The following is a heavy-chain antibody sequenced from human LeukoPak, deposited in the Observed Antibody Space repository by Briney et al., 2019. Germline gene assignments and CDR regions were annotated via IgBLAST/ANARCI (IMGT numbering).Heavy chain of an antibody. J-gene: IGHJ4*02. CDR1: GGSISSSSSY. D-gene: IGHD5-24*01. V-gene: IGHV4-39*01. CDR3: ARHRSGWLQSSFDY. Sequence: SETLSLTCSVSGGSISSSSSYWGWIRQPPGKGLEWVGSIYYSGSSFDNPALKSRVTISVDTSKNQFSLKLSSVTAADTAVYYCARHRSGWLQSSFDYWGQGTLVTVSS. CDR2: IYYSGSS.